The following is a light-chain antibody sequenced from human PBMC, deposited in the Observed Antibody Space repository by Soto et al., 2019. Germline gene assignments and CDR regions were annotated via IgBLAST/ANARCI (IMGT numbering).Light chain of an antibody. CDR3: QQYGNLPLT. CDR2: DAS. CDR1: QDISNY. J-gene: IGKJ4*01. Sequence: DIPMTQSPSSLSASVGDRVTITCQASQDISNYLNWYQQKPGKAPKLLIYDASNFETGVPSRFSGSGSGTDFTFTISSLQPEDIATYYCQQYGNLPLTFGGGTKVEIK. V-gene: IGKV1-33*01.